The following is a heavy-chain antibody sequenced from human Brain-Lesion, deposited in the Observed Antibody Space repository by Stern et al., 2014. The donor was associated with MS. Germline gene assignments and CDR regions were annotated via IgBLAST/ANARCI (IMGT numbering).Heavy chain of an antibody. CDR1: GYTLTELS. D-gene: IGHD1-26*01. Sequence: VQLGESGAEVKKPGASVKVSCKASGYTLTELSMHWVRQAPRKGLEWMGGFDPEDGEMIYAQKFQGRVTMTEDTSTDTAYMELNSLRSEDTAMYYCATVSPGAVGHYYRYRHFDYWGQGTLVTVSS. V-gene: IGHV1-24*01. J-gene: IGHJ4*02. CDR3: ATVSPGAVGHYYRYRHFDY. CDR2: FDPEDGEM.